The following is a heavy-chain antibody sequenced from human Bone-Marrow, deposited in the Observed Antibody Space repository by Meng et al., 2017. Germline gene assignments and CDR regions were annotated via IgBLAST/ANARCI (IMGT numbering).Heavy chain of an antibody. Sequence: GESLKISCAASGFTLSTYWMHWVRQAPGKGLVWVSRINSDGSDTSYADSVKGRFTISRDNAKNTLYLQMNSLRAEDTAVYYCARVGYYDSSNYYAYFQHWGQGTLVTGSS. CDR2: INSDGSDT. D-gene: IGHD3-22*01. V-gene: IGHV3-74*01. J-gene: IGHJ1*01. CDR3: ARVGYYDSSNYYAYFQH. CDR1: GFTLSTYW.